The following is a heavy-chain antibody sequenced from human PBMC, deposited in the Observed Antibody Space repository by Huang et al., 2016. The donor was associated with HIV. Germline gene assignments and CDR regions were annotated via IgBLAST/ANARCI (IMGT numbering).Heavy chain of an antibody. CDR2: VYYSGST. V-gene: IGHV4-59*11. J-gene: IGHJ4*02. Sequence: QVQLQESGPGLVKPSETLSLTCTVSGGSLSSHYWRWIRQPPGKGLEWIGSVYYSGSTNCNPSLKSRVTTSLDTSKNQFSLKLTSVTAADTAVYYCARGAGLGSSWSRFDYWGQGALVTVSS. CDR3: ARGAGLGSSWSRFDY. CDR1: GGSLSSHY. D-gene: IGHD6-13*01.